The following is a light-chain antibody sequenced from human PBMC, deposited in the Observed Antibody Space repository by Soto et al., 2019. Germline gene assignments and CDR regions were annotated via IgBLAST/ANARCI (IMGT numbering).Light chain of an antibody. CDR1: SSDVGAYNS. CDR2: KGT. V-gene: IGLV2-23*01. J-gene: IGLJ1*01. CDR3: CSSAPESTYV. Sequence: QSVLAQPASVSGSPGQSGTISCTGTSSDVGAYNSVSWYQQHPDKAPQLMSYKGTQRPSGVSNRFSGSTSGNAASLTISGLQAGDEADYFCCSSAPESTYVFGTGPKVTVL.